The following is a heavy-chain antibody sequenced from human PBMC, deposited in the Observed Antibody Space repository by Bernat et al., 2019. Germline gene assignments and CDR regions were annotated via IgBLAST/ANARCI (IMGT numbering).Heavy chain of an antibody. J-gene: IGHJ3*02. V-gene: IGHV3-15*07. CDR2: IKSKTDGGTT. CDR1: GFTFSNAW. D-gene: IGHD2-15*01. Sequence: EVQLVESGGGLVKPGGSLRLSCAASGFTFSNAWMNWVRQAPGKGLEWVGRIKSKTDGGTTDYAAPVKGRFTISRDDSKNTLYLQMNSLKTEDTAVYYCQAVVVVAAMGWRAFDIWGQGTMVTVSS. CDR3: QAVVVVAAMGWRAFDI.